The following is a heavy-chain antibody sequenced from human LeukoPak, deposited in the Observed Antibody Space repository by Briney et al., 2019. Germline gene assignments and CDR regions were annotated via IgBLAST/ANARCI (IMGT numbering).Heavy chain of an antibody. Sequence: GGSLRLSCAASGFTVSSNYMSWVRQAPGKGLEWISYIGIDSGNTNYADSVKGRFTISGDKAKNSLYLQMNSLRVEDTAVYYCARDYKYAFDNWGQGTLVTVSS. CDR2: IGIDSGNT. J-gene: IGHJ4*02. CDR1: GFTVSSNY. D-gene: IGHD5-24*01. V-gene: IGHV3-11*06. CDR3: ARDYKYAFDN.